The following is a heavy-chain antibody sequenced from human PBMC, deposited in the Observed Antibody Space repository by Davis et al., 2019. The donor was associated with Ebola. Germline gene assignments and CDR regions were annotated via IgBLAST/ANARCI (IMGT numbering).Heavy chain of an antibody. V-gene: IGHV6-1*01. CDR2: TYFNSKWYN. J-gene: IGHJ4*02. CDR1: GDSVSSGG. D-gene: IGHD5-12*01. Sequence: PSETLSLTCAISGDSVSSGGWNWIRQSPSRGFEWLGRTYFNSKWYNDYPPSVKSRITINPDTSKNQLSLQLNSVTPEDTAVYYCARGWLRSGFDYWGQGTLATVSS. CDR3: ARGWLRSGFDY.